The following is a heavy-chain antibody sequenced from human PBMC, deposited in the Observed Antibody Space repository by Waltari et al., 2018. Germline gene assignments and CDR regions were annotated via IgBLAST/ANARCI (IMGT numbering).Heavy chain of an antibody. D-gene: IGHD6-6*01. Sequence: QVQLQQWGAGLLKPSETLSLTCAVYGGSFSGYYWSWIRQPPGKGLEWIGEINHNGRTNYNPALKSRVTISVDTSKNQFSLKLSSVTAADTAVYYCARGRKAARRVGGYYYYMDVWGKGTTVTVSS. CDR2: INHNGRT. CDR1: GGSFSGYY. CDR3: ARGRKAARRVGGYYYYMDV. J-gene: IGHJ6*03. V-gene: IGHV4-34*01.